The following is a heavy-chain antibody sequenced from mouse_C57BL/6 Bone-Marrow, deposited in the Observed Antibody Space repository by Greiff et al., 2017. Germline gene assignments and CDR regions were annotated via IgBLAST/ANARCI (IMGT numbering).Heavy chain of an antibody. Sequence: VQLKQSGAELVRPGASVKLSCTASGFNIKDDYMHWVKQRPEQGLEWIGWIDPENGDTEYASKFQGKATITADTSSNTAYLQLSSLTSEATAVYYCTCNYYWYFDVWGTGTTVTVSS. V-gene: IGHV14-4*01. D-gene: IGHD2-1*01. CDR2: IDPENGDT. J-gene: IGHJ1*03. CDR1: GFNIKDDY. CDR3: TCNYYWYFDV.